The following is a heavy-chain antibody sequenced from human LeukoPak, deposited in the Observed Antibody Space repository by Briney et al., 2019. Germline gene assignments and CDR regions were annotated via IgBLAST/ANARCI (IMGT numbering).Heavy chain of an antibody. J-gene: IGHJ3*02. D-gene: IGHD3-3*01. V-gene: IGHV1-2*02. CDR2: INPSSGGT. Sequence: ASVKVSCKASGYTFTCYYMHWVRQAPGQGLEWMGWINPSSGGTNYAQKFQGRVTMTRDTSISTAYMELSRLRSDDTAVYYCARLTYYDFWSGYNYAFDIWAKGQWSPSLQ. CDR1: GYTFTCYY. CDR3: ARLTYYDFWSGYNYAFDI.